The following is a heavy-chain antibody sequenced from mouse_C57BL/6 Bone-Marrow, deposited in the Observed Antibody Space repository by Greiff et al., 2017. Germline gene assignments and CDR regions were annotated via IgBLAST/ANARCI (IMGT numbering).Heavy chain of an antibody. D-gene: IGHD1-1*01. J-gene: IGHJ2*01. CDR3: ARTITTVVVDY. CDR2: IYPGDGDT. Sequence: QVQLKESGPELVKPGASVKISCKASGYAFSSSWMNWVKQRPGKGLEWIGRIYPGDGDTNYNGKFKGKATLTADKSSSTAYMQLSSLTSEDSAVYFCARTITTVVVDYWGQGTTLTVSS. V-gene: IGHV1-82*01. CDR1: GYAFSSSW.